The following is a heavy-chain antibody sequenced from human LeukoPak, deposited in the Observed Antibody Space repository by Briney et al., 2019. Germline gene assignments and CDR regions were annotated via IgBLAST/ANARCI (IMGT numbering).Heavy chain of an antibody. Sequence: PGGSLRLSCAASGFTFSSYAMSWVRQAPGKGLEWVSSISSSSSYIYYADSVKGRFTISRDNSKNTLYVQVNSQGTEDTAAYYCAKGSYYDSSGSFYFDYWGQGTLVTVSS. CDR3: AKGSYYDSSGSFYFDY. CDR2: ISSSSSYI. V-gene: IGHV3-23*01. CDR1: GFTFSSYA. D-gene: IGHD3-22*01. J-gene: IGHJ4*02.